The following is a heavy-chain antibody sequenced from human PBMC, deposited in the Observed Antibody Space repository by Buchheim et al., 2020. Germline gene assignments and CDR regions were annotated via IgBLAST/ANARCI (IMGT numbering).Heavy chain of an antibody. CDR2: ISGSGGST. J-gene: IGHJ6*02. CDR1: GFTFSSYA. V-gene: IGHV3-23*04. CDR3: AKGVAARRSHYYGMDV. D-gene: IGHD6-6*01. Sequence: EVQLVESGGGLVQPGGSLRLSCAASGFTFSSYAMSWVRQAPGQGLEWVSAISGSGGSTYYADSVKGRFTISRDNSTNTLYLPMNSLRAEDTAVYYCAKGVAARRSHYYGMDVWGQGTT.